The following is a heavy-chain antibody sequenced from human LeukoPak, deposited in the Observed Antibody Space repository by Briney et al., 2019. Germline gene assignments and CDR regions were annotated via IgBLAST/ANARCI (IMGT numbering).Heavy chain of an antibody. CDR2: ISYDGSNK. CDR3: ARDVRGPDFWSGYSYYYYGMDV. Sequence: PGGSLRLSCAASGFTFSSYAMHWVRQAPGKGLEWVAVISYDGSNKYYADSVKGRFTISRDNSKNTLYLQMNSLRAEDTAVYYCARDVRGPDFWSGYSYYYYGMDVWGQGTTVTVSS. D-gene: IGHD3-3*01. V-gene: IGHV3-30-3*01. CDR1: GFTFSSYA. J-gene: IGHJ6*02.